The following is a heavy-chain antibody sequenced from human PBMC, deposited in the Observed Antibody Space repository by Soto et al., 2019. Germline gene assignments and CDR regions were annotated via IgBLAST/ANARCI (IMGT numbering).Heavy chain of an antibody. Sequence: QLQESGPGLVKPSETLSLTCSVSGGSISSNNYFWGWIRQPPGKGLEFVGSVHYSGGTYYEPALKSRVTVSLDTSKNQFSLRLMSVSAADTAVYYCASIVVGATGHTDFDHWGQGTLVTVSS. D-gene: IGHD2-15*01. CDR3: ASIVVGATGHTDFDH. CDR1: GGSISSNNYF. J-gene: IGHJ4*02. V-gene: IGHV4-39*01. CDR2: VHYSGGT.